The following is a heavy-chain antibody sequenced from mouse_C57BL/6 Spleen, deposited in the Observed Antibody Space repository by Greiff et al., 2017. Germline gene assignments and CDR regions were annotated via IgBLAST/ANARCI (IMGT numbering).Heavy chain of an antibody. CDR1: GFNIKDYY. V-gene: IGHV14-1*01. D-gene: IGHD2-5*01. CDR2: IDPEDGDT. CDR3: TNSNYPSWFAY. J-gene: IGHJ3*01. Sequence: VHVKQSGAELVRPGASVKLSCTASGFNIKDYYMHWVKQRPEQGLEWIGRIDPEDGDTEYAPKFQGKATMTADTSSNTAYLQLSSLTSEDTAVHYCTNSNYPSWFAYWGQGTLVTVSA.